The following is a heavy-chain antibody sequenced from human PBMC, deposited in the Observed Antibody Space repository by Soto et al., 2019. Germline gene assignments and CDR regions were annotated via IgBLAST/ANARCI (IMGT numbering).Heavy chain of an antibody. CDR2: ISSSGSYI. CDR3: ARSRDGRGVSPDY. V-gene: IGHV3-21*06. J-gene: IGHJ4*02. CDR1: GFTFRVYN. D-gene: IGHD1-26*01. Sequence: KPGGSLRLSCAASGFTFRVYNMNWVRQPPGKGLEWVSSISSSGSYIYYADSMQGRFTISRDNAKNSLYLRMNSLRAEDTAVYYCARSRDGRGVSPDYWGQGTLVTVSS.